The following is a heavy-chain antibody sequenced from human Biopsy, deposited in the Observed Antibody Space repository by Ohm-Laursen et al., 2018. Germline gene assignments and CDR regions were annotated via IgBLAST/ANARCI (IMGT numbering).Heavy chain of an antibody. J-gene: IGHJ2*01. V-gene: IGHV4-34*01. CDR2: ISHTGST. CDR3: ASAGYNPDWNFDL. Sequence: TLSPTCAVYNVSFSSFYWSWIRQPPGKGLEWIGEISHTGSTNYNPPLKSRVFMSVDTSRSQFSLRLSSVTAADTAVYYCASAGYNPDWNFDLWGRGTRVTVSS. CDR1: NVSFSSFY. D-gene: IGHD5-24*01.